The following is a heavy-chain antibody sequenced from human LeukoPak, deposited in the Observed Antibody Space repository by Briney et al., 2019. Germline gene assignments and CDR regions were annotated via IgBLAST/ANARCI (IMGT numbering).Heavy chain of an antibody. J-gene: IGHJ4*02. D-gene: IGHD3-22*01. CDR1: GYTFTAYY. CDR2: INPNSGFT. CDR3: ARGDSSPYYYFDY. V-gene: IGHV1-2*02. Sequence: GASVKVSCKASGYTFTAYYMNWVRQAPGQGLEWMGCINPNSGFTNYAQKFQGRVTMTRDTSISTAYMELSRLRSDDTAVFYCARGDSSPYYYFDYWGQGTLVTVSS.